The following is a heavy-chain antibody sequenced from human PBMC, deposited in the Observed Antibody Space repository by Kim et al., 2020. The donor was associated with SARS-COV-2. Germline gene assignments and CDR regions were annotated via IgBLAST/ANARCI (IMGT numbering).Heavy chain of an antibody. CDR3: ARHSPLSGYFDH. CDR1: GGSVSSGSYY. J-gene: IGHJ4*02. D-gene: IGHD3-22*01. CDR2: MYYFGDT. Sequence: SETLSLTCTVSGGSVSSGSYYWGWIRQPPGKGLEWIGSMYYFGDTYYNPSLKSRVTISVDTSKNQVSLRLTSVTAADTALYYCARHSPLSGYFDHWGQGTPVTVSS. V-gene: IGHV4-39*01.